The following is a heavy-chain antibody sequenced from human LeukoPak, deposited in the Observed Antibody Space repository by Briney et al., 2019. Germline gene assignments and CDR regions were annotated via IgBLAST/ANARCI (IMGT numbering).Heavy chain of an antibody. Sequence: GASVKVSCRASGFTFTNYGFSWVRQAPGQGPEWMGWISAKNGRTVYAQNLQGRVTMTTDTPTSTVHMEVRSLRSDDTAVYYCAREVWDSSGPSWFDPWGQGTLVTVSS. CDR1: GFTFTNYG. D-gene: IGHD6-19*01. CDR3: AREVWDSSGPSWFDP. CDR2: ISAKNGRT. V-gene: IGHV1-18*01. J-gene: IGHJ5*02.